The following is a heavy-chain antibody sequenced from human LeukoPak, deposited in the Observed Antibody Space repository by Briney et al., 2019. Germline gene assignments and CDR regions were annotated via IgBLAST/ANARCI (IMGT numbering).Heavy chain of an antibody. CDR2: IYYTGST. CDR1: GGSISYYY. Sequence: SETLSLTCTVSGGSISYYYWTWIRQSPGKGLDWIGQIYYTGSTYYNPSPKRRVTISVDTSRNQFSLNLTSVTAADTAVYHCARGGTYNDILSFDPWGQGTLVTVSS. D-gene: IGHD3-9*01. J-gene: IGHJ5*02. V-gene: IGHV4-59*01. CDR3: ARGGTYNDILSFDP.